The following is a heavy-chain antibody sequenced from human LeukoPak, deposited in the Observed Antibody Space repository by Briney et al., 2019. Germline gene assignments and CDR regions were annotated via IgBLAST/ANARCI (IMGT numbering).Heavy chain of an antibody. CDR2: ISSSSSTI. CDR1: GFTFSSYS. D-gene: IGHD2-2*02. Sequence: GGSLRLSCAASGFTFSSYSMNWVRQAPGKGLEWVSYISSSSSTIYYADSVKGRFTISRDNAKNSLYLQMNSLRAEDTAVYYCASGYCSSTSCYTNDYYGMDVWGQGTTVTVSS. J-gene: IGHJ6*02. V-gene: IGHV3-48*04. CDR3: ASGYCSSTSCYTNDYYGMDV.